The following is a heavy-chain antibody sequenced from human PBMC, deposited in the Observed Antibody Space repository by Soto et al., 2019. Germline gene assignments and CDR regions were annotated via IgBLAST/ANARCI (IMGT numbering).Heavy chain of an antibody. D-gene: IGHD3-10*01. CDR1: GGSISSYC. V-gene: IGHV4-4*07. Sequence: SETLSLTCTVSGGSISSYCWSWIRQPAGKGLEWIGRIYTSGSTNYNPSLKSRVTMSVDTSKNQFSLKLSSVTAADTAVYYCARDLYYYGSGSFDYWGQGTLVTVSS. CDR2: IYTSGST. CDR3: ARDLYYYGSGSFDY. J-gene: IGHJ4*02.